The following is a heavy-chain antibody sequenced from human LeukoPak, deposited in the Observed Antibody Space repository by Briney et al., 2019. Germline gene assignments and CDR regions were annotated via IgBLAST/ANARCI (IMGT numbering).Heavy chain of an antibody. D-gene: IGHD2-2*01. J-gene: IGHJ3*02. CDR1: GFTFSSYA. V-gene: IGHV3-30*01. CDR2: ISYDGSNK. Sequence: GGSPRLSCAASGFTFSSYAMHWVRQAPGKGLEWVAVISYDGSNKYYADSVKGRFTISRDNSKNTLYLQMNSLRAEDTAVYYCARDRVWYCSSTSCYLPFIWGQGTMVIVSS. CDR3: ARDRVWYCSSTSCYLPFI.